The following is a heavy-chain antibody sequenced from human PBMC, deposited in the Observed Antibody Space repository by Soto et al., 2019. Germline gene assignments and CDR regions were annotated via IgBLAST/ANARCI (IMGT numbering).Heavy chain of an antibody. J-gene: IGHJ3*02. D-gene: IGHD2-2*01. CDR2: ISAYNGNT. V-gene: IGHV1-18*01. CDR1: GYTFTSYG. Sequence: ASVKVSCKASGYTFTSYGISWVRQAPGQGLEWMGWISAYNGNTNYAQKFQGRVTITADESTSTAYMELSSLRSEDTAVYYCARERGGYCISTSCPRTAFDIWGQGTMVTVSS. CDR3: ARERGGYCISTSCPRTAFDI.